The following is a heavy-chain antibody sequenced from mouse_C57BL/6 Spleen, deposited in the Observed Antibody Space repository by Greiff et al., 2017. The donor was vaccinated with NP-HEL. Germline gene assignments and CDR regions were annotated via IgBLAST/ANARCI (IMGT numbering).Heavy chain of an antibody. CDR2: INPNNGGT. J-gene: IGHJ2*01. V-gene: IGHV1-26*01. CDR1: GYTFTDYY. CDR3: ARTITTVVVPFDY. D-gene: IGHD1-1*01. Sequence: EVQLQQSGPELVKPGASVKISCKASGYTFTDYYMNWVKQSHGKSLEWIGDINPNNGGTSYNQKFKGKATLTVDKSSSTAYMELRSLTSEDSAVYYCARTITTVVVPFDYWGQGTTLTVSS.